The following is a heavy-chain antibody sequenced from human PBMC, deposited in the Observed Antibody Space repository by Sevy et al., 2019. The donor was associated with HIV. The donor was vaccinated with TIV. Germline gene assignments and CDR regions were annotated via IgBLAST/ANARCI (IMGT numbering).Heavy chain of an antibody. CDR3: AKGGQWLVRDWFDP. CDR2: ISYDGSNK. J-gene: IGHJ5*02. Sequence: GGSQRLSCAASGFTFSSYGMHWVRQAPGKGLDWVTVISYDGSNKYYADSVKGRFTISRDNSKNTLYLQMNSLRVEDTAVYYCAKGGQWLVRDWFDPWGQGTLVTVSS. V-gene: IGHV3-30*18. CDR1: GFTFSSYG. D-gene: IGHD6-19*01.